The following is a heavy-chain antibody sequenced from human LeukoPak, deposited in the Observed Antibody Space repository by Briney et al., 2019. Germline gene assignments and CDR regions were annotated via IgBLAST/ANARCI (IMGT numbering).Heavy chain of an antibody. V-gene: IGHV3-53*01. J-gene: IGHJ4*02. D-gene: IGHD6-13*01. CDR1: GFSVSNNY. CDR2: IYSRGGT. Sequence: GSLRLSCAVSGFSVSNNYMNWVRQAPGKGLEWVSLIYSRGGTSYADSVKGRSTISRDSSKNTLFLQMNSLRVEDTAVYYCARDPPGIAASGTYYWGQGTLVTVSS. CDR3: ARDPPGIAASGTYY.